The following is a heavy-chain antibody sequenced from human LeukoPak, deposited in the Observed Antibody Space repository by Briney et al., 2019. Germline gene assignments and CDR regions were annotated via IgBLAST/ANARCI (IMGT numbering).Heavy chain of an antibody. CDR1: GFTFKTYA. V-gene: IGHV3-33*01. D-gene: IGHD2-15*01. J-gene: IGHJ4*02. CDR3: ARDFGSGASSVQF. Sequence: PGKSLRLSCAASGFTFKTYAMHWVRQAPGKGREWLAVIWYDGKFKYYGDSVKGRISISRDNSKATLDLQMDNLRAEDSGVYYCARDFGSGASSVQFWGQGTLVTVSS. CDR2: IWYDGKFK.